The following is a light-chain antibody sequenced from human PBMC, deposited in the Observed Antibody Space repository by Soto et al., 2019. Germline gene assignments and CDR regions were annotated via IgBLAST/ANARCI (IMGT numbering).Light chain of an antibody. CDR1: QTISNW. Sequence: DIQMTQSPSTLSASVGDRVTITCRASQTISNWLAWYQQKPGKAPKVLIFDASTLDGGVPSRFSGRRSGTDFTLTISSLQPSDFATYYCQQYNTYPLPFGEGTKVAI. V-gene: IGKV1-5*01. J-gene: IGKJ4*01. CDR3: QQYNTYPLP. CDR2: DAS.